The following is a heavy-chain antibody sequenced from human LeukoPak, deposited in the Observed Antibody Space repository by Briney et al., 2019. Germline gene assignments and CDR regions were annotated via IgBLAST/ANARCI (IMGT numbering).Heavy chain of an antibody. CDR3: SGRDSSRSPRAY. Sequence: GGSLRLSCAASGFTFSSYAVSWVRQAPGKGLEWVSSMSGSGHSTHYADSVEGRFTISRDNSMNTLYLEMNSLRAEDTGVYYCSGRDSSRSPRAYWGQGTLVSVSS. J-gene: IGHJ4*02. V-gene: IGHV3-23*01. D-gene: IGHD2-2*01. CDR1: GFTFSSYA. CDR2: MSGSGHST.